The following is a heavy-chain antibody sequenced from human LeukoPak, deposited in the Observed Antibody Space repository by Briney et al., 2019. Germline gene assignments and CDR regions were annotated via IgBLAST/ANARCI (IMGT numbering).Heavy chain of an antibody. J-gene: IGHJ4*02. Sequence: GGSLRLSCAASGFTFNSYAMHWVRQAPGKGLEWVAVISSDGSNNYYADSVKGRFTISRDNSKNTLYLQMNSLRAEDTAVYYCAKDGLAAAGYYFDYWGQGTLVTVSS. CDR1: GFTFNSYA. D-gene: IGHD6-13*01. CDR3: AKDGLAAAGYYFDY. V-gene: IGHV3-30-3*01. CDR2: ISSDGSNN.